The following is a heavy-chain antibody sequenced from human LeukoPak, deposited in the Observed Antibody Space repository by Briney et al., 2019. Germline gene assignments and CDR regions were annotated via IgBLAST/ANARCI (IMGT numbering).Heavy chain of an antibody. CDR1: GGSISSYY. J-gene: IGHJ6*02. CDR2: IYPSGST. CDR3: VSEAYYYYGMDV. Sequence: PSETLSLTCTVSGGSISSYYWSWIRQPPGKGLEWIGGIYPSGSTNYNPSLKSRVTISVDTSKNQFSLKLSSVTAADTAVYYCVSEAYYYYGMDVWGQGTRVSVSS. V-gene: IGHV4-4*07.